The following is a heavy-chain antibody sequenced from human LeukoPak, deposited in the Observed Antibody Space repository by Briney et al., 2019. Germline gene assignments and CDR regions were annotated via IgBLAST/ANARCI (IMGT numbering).Heavy chain of an antibody. V-gene: IGHV3-7*01. CDR2: IKQDGSEK. CDR3: ASLDRGVITGYFDY. D-gene: IGHD3-10*01. CDR1: GFTFSSYW. Sequence: GSLRLSCAASGFTFSSYWMSWVRQAPGKGLEWVANIKQDGSEKYYVDSVKGRFTISRDNAKNSLYLQMNSLRAEDTAVYYCASLDRGVITGYFDYWGQGTLVTVSS. J-gene: IGHJ4*02.